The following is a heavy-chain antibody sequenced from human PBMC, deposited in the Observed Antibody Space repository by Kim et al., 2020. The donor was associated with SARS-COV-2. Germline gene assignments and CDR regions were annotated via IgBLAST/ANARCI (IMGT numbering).Heavy chain of an antibody. Sequence: GRTYYNPSRKSRVTISVDTSKNQVSLKLSSVTAADTAVYYCASGPKWFDPWGQGTLVTVSS. CDR2: GRT. V-gene: IGHV4-30-2*04. CDR3: ASGPKWFDP. J-gene: IGHJ5*02.